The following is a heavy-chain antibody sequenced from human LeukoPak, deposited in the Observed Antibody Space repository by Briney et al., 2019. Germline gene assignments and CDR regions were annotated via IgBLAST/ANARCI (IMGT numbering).Heavy chain of an antibody. Sequence: GSVTLSCNVSGYTLSELSMDWVRQAPGKGLEWIGGFDPEVGETFYAQNFQGRVTMTEDTSTDTAYMELSSLRSEDTSVYYCAPAEMTAVHWGQGTLVTVSS. CDR2: FDPEVGET. CDR3: APAEMTAVH. V-gene: IGHV1-24*01. J-gene: IGHJ4*02. D-gene: IGHD4-11*01. CDR1: GYTLSELS.